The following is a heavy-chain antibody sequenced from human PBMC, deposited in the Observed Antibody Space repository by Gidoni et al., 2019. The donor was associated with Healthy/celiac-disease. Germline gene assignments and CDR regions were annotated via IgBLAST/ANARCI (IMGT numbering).Heavy chain of an antibody. CDR2: INHSGST. V-gene: IGHV4-34*01. J-gene: IGHJ4*02. CDR1: GGSFSGYY. D-gene: IGHD4-17*01. CDR3: ARGGLRRNYFDY. Sequence: QVQLQQWGAGLLKPSETLSLTCAVYGGSFSGYYWSWIRQPPGKGLEWIGEINHSGSTNYNPSLKSRVTRSVDTSKNQFSLKLSSVTAADTAVYYCARGGLRRNYFDYWGQGTLVTVSS.